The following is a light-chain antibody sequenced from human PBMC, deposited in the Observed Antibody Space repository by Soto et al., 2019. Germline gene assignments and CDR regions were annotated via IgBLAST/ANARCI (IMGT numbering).Light chain of an antibody. Sequence: EIVMTQSPATLSVSPGERATLSCRASQSVSSNLAWYQQKPGQAPRLLIYGASTRATGSPGRFSGSGSGTEFTLTISSLQSEDFAVYYCQQYNNWPLYTFGQGTKLEIK. CDR2: GAS. CDR1: QSVSSN. CDR3: QQYNNWPLYT. V-gene: IGKV3-15*01. J-gene: IGKJ2*01.